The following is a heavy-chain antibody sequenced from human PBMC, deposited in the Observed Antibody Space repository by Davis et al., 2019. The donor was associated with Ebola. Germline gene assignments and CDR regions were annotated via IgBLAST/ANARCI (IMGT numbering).Heavy chain of an antibody. CDR2: TYYSSKWFH. V-gene: IGHV6-1*01. Sequence: HSQTLSLTCAISVLSLSCGTGGWNWIRQSPLRGLEWLGRTYYSSKWFHDYAVSVNGRITINPDTSKNQFSLHLNSVTPEDTAVYYCAGLPWNSKSFDYWGQGTLVTVSS. CDR1: VLSLSCGTGG. D-gene: IGHD1-7*01. CDR3: AGLPWNSKSFDY. J-gene: IGHJ4*02.